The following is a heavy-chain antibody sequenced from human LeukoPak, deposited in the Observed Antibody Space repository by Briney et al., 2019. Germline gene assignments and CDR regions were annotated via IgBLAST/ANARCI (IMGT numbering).Heavy chain of an antibody. CDR1: RLDVSSNY. Sequence: GGSLRLSCAASRLDVSSNYMSWVRQAPGKGLEWVATIHSSGTTYYADPVKGRFTISRDSSKNTLYLQMNSLRAEDTAVYYCARDRRAVAHFDYWGQGTLVTVSS. D-gene: IGHD6-19*01. V-gene: IGHV3-66*01. J-gene: IGHJ4*02. CDR3: ARDRRAVAHFDY. CDR2: IHSSGTT.